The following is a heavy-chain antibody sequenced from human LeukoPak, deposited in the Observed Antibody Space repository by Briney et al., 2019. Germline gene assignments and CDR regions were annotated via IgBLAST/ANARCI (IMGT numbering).Heavy chain of an antibody. V-gene: IGHV3-48*04. Sequence: PGGSLRLSCAASGFTFSSYGMHWVRQAPGKGLEWVSYISSSGSTIYYADSVKGRFTISRDNAKNSLYLQMNSLRAEDTAVYYCARVRATAVDYWGQRTLVTVSS. CDR2: ISSSGSTI. J-gene: IGHJ4*02. CDR3: ARVRATAVDY. CDR1: GFTFSSYG. D-gene: IGHD1-26*01.